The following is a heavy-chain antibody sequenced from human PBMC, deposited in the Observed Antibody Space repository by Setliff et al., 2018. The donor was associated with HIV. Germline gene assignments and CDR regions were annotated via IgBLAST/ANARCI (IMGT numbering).Heavy chain of an antibody. CDR3: ARIACWAAAGINYYYYMDV. J-gene: IGHJ6*03. CDR2: IYYSGRT. D-gene: IGHD6-13*01. V-gene: IGHV4-39*01. CDR1: GGSISSSSYY. Sequence: SETLSLTCTVSGGSISSSSYYWGWIRQPPGKGLEWIGSIYYSGRTNYNTSLKSRVTISVDTSKNQFSLKLSSVTAADTAVYYCARIACWAAAGINYYYYMDVWSKGTTVTVSS.